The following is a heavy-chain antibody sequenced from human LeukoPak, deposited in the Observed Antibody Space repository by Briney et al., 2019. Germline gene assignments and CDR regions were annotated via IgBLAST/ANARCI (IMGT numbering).Heavy chain of an antibody. CDR2: ISWNSGSI. Sequence: GGSLRLSCAASGFTFDDYAMHWVRQAPGKGLEWVSGISWNSGSIGYADSVKGRFTISRDNAKNSLYLQMNSLGAGDTALYYCAKDFIPRIAVAGPPDYWGQGTLVTVSS. J-gene: IGHJ4*02. CDR1: GFTFDDYA. CDR3: AKDFIPRIAVAGPPDY. V-gene: IGHV3-9*01. D-gene: IGHD6-19*01.